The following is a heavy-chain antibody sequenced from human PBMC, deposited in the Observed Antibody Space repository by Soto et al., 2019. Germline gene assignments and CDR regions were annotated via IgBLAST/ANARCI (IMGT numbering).Heavy chain of an antibody. J-gene: IGHJ4*02. D-gene: IGHD2-15*01. Sequence: QVQLVQSGAEVKKPGASVKVSCKASGYTFTSYAMHWVRQAPGQRLEWMGWINAGNGNTKYSQKFQGRVTITRDTSASTAYMELSSLRSEDTAVYYCARPHSGVVAATPVGGYFDYWGQGTLVTVSS. V-gene: IGHV1-3*01. CDR2: INAGNGNT. CDR1: GYTFTSYA. CDR3: ARPHSGVVAATPVGGYFDY.